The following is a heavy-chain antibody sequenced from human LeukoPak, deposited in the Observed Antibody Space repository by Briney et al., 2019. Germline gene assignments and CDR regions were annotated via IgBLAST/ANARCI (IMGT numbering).Heavy chain of an antibody. V-gene: IGHV1-46*01. CDR1: GYTFTSYY. J-gene: IGHJ4*02. CDR3: ARGHGSSSWYVY. CDR2: INPSGGST. Sequence: ASVKVSCKASGYTFTSYYMHWVRQAPGQGLEWMGIINPSGGSTSYAQKLQGRVTMTRDTSISTAYMELSRLRSDDTAVYYCARGHGSSSWYVYWGQGTLVTASS. D-gene: IGHD6-13*01.